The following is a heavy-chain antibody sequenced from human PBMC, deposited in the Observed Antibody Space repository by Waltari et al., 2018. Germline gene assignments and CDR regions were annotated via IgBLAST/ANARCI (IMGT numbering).Heavy chain of an antibody. J-gene: IGHJ5*02. D-gene: IGHD3-3*01. V-gene: IGHV3-7*01. CDR2: IKQDGSEK. Sequence: EVQLAASGGGLVQPGGSLRLSCAASGFTFSRSWMSCVRQAPGKGLEWVANIKQDGSEKYYVDSVKGRFTISRDNAKNSLYLQMNSLRGEDTAVYYCARSYYEANWFDPWGQGTLVTVSS. CDR1: GFTFSRSW. CDR3: ARSYYEANWFDP.